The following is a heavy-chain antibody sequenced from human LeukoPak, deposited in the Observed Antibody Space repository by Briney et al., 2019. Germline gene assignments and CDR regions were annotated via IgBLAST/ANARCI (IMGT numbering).Heavy chain of an antibody. CDR2: ISYDGSNK. J-gene: IGHJ3*02. CDR3: ARETRQLWLSIAFDI. Sequence: SLRLSCAASGFTFSSYAMHWVRQAPGKGLEWVAVISYDGSNKYYADSVKGRFTISRDNSKNTLYLQMNSLRAEDTAVYYCARETRQLWLSIAFDIWGQGTMVTVSS. V-gene: IGHV3-30-3*01. D-gene: IGHD5-18*01. CDR1: GFTFSSYA.